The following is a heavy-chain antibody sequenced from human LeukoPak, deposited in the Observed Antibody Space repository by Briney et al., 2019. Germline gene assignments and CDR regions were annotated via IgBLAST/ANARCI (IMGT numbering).Heavy chain of an antibody. J-gene: IGHJ4*02. CDR2: IKEDGSET. V-gene: IGHV3-7*01. CDR1: GFTVSRSW. CDR3: SESLNY. Sequence: PGGSLRLSCAATGFTVSRSWMDWVRQALGKGLEWVANIKEDGSETHYVDSAKGRFTISRDNAKSSLYLQMDSLRVEDTAIYYCSESLNYWGQGTLVTVSS.